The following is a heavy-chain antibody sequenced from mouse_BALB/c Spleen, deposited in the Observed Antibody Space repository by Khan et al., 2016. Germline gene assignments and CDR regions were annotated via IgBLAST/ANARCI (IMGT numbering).Heavy chain of an antibody. D-gene: IGHD2-14*01. CDR1: GYVFSSYW. Sequence: QVQLQQSGAELVRPGSSVKISCKASGYVFSSYWMNWVKQRPGQGLEWIGQISPGDGGTYYNGKFKGKVILTADTSSSTAYMQLSSLTSEDSAVYFCAGGTRIADWGRGTLVTVS. J-gene: IGHJ3*01. CDR2: ISPGDGGT. CDR3: AGGTRIAD. V-gene: IGHV1-80*01.